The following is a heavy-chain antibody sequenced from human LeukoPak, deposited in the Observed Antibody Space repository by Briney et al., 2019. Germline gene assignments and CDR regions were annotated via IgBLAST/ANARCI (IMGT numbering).Heavy chain of an antibody. Sequence: GGSLRLSCAASGFTFSKYWMSWVRQAPGKGLEWVANINQDGSETYYVDSVEGRFTISRDNAKNSLFLQMSSLRAEDTAVYYCATGSVYNWNRRAFDYWGQGTLVTVSS. J-gene: IGHJ4*02. D-gene: IGHD1-20*01. V-gene: IGHV3-7*01. CDR1: GFTFSKYW. CDR2: INQDGSET. CDR3: ATGSVYNWNRRAFDY.